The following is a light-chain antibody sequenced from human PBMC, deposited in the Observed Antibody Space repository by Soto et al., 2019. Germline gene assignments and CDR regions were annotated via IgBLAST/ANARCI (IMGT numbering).Light chain of an antibody. CDR1: QSLTSY. CDR2: GIS. J-gene: IGKJ4*01. Sequence: EIGMTQSPATLSVSPGETATLSCRASQSLTSYLAWYQQKPDQAPRLLIYGISTRATDIPARFSGSGSGTEFTLTISSLQSEDFAVYYCQQYTNWPLPFGGGTKVAI. V-gene: IGKV3-15*01. CDR3: QQYTNWPLP.